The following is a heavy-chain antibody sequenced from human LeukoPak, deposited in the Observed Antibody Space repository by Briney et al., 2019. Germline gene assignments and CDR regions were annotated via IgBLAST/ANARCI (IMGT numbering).Heavy chain of an antibody. CDR2: IYYSGST. J-gene: IGHJ6*02. Sequence: SETLSLTCTVSGGSISSYYWSWIRQPPGKGLEWIGYIYYSGSTNYNPSLKSRVTISVDTSKNQFSLKLSSVTAADTAVYYCARLKGDYYYYGMDVWGQGTTVTASS. CDR3: ARLKGDYYYYGMDV. CDR1: GGSISSYY. V-gene: IGHV4-59*08.